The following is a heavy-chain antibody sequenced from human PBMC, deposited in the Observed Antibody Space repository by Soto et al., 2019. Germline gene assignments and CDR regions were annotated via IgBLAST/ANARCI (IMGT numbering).Heavy chain of an antibody. V-gene: IGHV1-69*13. CDR2: IIPIFGTA. J-gene: IGHJ6*02. Sequence: GASVKVSCKASGGTFSSYAMSWVRQAPGQGLEWMGGIIPIFGTANYAQKFQGRVTITADESTSTAYMELSSLRSEDTAVYYCARGKGDGYTMSYYYYYGMDVWGQGTPMTV. D-gene: IGHD5-12*01. CDR3: ARGKGDGYTMSYYYYYGMDV. CDR1: GGTFSSYA.